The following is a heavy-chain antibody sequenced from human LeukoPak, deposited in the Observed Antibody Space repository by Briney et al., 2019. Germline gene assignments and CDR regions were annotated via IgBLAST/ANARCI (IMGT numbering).Heavy chain of an antibody. D-gene: IGHD5-18*01. CDR2: ISSSSSYI. Sequence: PGGSLRLSCAASGFTFSSYSMNWVRQAPGKGLEWVSSISSSSSYIYYADSVKGRFTISGDNAKNSLYLQMNSLRAEDTAVYYCARDKYSYGPLDYGDYWGQGTLVTVSS. V-gene: IGHV3-21*01. CDR3: ARDKYSYGPLDYGDY. J-gene: IGHJ4*02. CDR1: GFTFSSYS.